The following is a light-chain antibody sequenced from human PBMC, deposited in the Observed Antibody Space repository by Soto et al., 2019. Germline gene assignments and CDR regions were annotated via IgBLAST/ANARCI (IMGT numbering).Light chain of an antibody. V-gene: IGLV1-40*01. CDR2: GNS. Sequence: QAVLTQPPSVSGAPGQRVTISCTGSSSYIGAGYGVHWYQQLPGTAPKLLIYGNSNRPSGVPDRFSGSKSGTSASLAITGLQAEDEADYYCQSYDSSLSGSVFGGGTKLTVL. J-gene: IGLJ3*02. CDR3: QSYDSSLSGSV. CDR1: SSYIGAGYG.